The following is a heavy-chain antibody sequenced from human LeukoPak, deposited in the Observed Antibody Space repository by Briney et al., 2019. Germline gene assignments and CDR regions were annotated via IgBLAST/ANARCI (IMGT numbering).Heavy chain of an antibody. CDR2: IIPIFGTA. D-gene: IGHD1-26*01. V-gene: IGHV1-69*13. Sequence: GASVKVSCKASGGTFSSYAISWVRQAPGQGLEWMGGIIPIFGTANYAQKFQGRVTITADESTSTAYMELSSLRSEDTAVYYCARVFTESYGPWYYYYYMDVWGKGTTVTVSS. CDR1: GGTFSSYA. CDR3: ARVFTESYGPWYYYYYMDV. J-gene: IGHJ6*03.